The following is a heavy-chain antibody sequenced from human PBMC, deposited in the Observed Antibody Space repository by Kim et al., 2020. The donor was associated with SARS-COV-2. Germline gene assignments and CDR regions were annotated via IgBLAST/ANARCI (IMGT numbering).Heavy chain of an antibody. CDR2: ISYDGSFK. Sequence: GGSLRLSCAASGFTFSSYAMHWVRQAPGKGLEWVAAISYDGSFKYYGDSVKGRFTISRDNSKNTLYLQMNSLRAEDTAVYYCARADYYDSSAYYYNDAFDMWCQVTMVAVSS. CDR3: ARADYYDSSAYYYNDAFDM. J-gene: IGHJ3*02. CDR1: GFTFSSYA. V-gene: IGHV3-30*04. D-gene: IGHD3-22*01.